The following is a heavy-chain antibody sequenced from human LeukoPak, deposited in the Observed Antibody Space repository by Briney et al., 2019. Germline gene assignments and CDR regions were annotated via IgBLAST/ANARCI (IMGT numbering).Heavy chain of an antibody. CDR3: VRYFTAVAPTLRLDY. V-gene: IGHV3-7*03. Sequence: GGSLRLSCAASGFTFSSYWMNWVRQAPGKGLEWVATIEQDGRDKYYVDSVKGRFTISRDDAKNSLYLQMNSLRVEDTAVYHCVRYFTAVAPTLRLDYWGQGTLVTVSS. D-gene: IGHD6-19*01. CDR2: IEQDGRDK. CDR1: GFTFSSYW. J-gene: IGHJ4*02.